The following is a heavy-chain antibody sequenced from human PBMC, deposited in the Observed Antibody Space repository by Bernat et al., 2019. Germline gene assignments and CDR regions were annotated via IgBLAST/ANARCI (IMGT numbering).Heavy chain of an antibody. CDR1: GGSISSSSYY. D-gene: IGHD3-10*01. Sequence: QLQLQESGPGLVKPSETLSLTCTVSGGSISSSSYYWGWIRQPPGKGLEWIGSIRYSGSANYNPSLVSRVTLSVDTSKSQFSLNLNSATAADTAVYFCARHETNYYGSGQPFDFLGQGTLVTVSS. CDR3: ARHETNYYGSGQPFDF. V-gene: IGHV4-39*01. J-gene: IGHJ4*02. CDR2: IRYSGSA.